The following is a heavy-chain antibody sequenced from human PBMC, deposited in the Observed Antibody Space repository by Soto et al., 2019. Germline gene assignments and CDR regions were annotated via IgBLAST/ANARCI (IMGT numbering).Heavy chain of an antibody. J-gene: IGHJ4*02. D-gene: IGHD3-22*01. CDR1: GYSFAGYW. Sequence: GESLKISCKGSGYSFAGYWITWVRQKPGKGLEWMGRIDPSDSQTYYSPSFRGHVTISVTKSITTVFLQWSSLRASDTAIYYCARQIYDSDTGPNFQYYFDSWGQGTPVTVSS. CDR2: IDPSDSQT. V-gene: IGHV5-10-1*01. CDR3: ARQIYDSDTGPNFQYYFDS.